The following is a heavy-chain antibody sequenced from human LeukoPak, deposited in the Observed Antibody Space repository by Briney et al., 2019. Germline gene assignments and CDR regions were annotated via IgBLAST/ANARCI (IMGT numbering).Heavy chain of an antibody. Sequence: GESLKISCNGSGYXFTTYWICWVRPMPGKGLEWMGFIYPGDSETRYSPSFQGQVTISADKSITTAFLQWSSLKASDTAMYYCAGAGIAVAGNAEYFQHWGQGTLVTVSS. CDR2: IYPGDSET. CDR1: GYXFTTYW. D-gene: IGHD6-19*01. V-gene: IGHV5-51*01. CDR3: AGAGIAVAGNAEYFQH. J-gene: IGHJ1*01.